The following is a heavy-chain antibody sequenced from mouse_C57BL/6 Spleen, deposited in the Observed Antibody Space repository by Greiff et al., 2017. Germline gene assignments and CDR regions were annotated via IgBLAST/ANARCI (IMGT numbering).Heavy chain of an antibody. J-gene: IGHJ2*01. CDR3: ARWRTLYYFDY. Sequence: EVKVVESGGGLVQPGGSLSLSCAASGFTFTDYYMSWVRQPPGTALEWLGFIRNKANGYTTEYSASVKGRFTISRDNSQSILYLQMNALRAEDSATYYYARWRTLYYFDYWGQGTTLTVSS. CDR1: GFTFTDYY. V-gene: IGHV7-3*01. CDR2: IRNKANGYTT.